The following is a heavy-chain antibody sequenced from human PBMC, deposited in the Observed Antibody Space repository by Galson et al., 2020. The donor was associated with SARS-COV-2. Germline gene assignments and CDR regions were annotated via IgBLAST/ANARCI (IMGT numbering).Heavy chain of an antibody. Sequence: KVSCKGSGYRFISHWIGWVRQMPGKGLEWMGMVYPGTSGTRYSPSFQGQVTISADESTSTAYLQWSSLKASDSAMYYCARRGPDSSDWYLDYWGQGHLVTVPS. D-gene: IGHD3-22*01. CDR1: GYRFISHW. J-gene: IGHJ4*02. CDR2: VYPGTSGT. V-gene: IGHV5-51*01. CDR3: ARRGPDSSDWYLDY.